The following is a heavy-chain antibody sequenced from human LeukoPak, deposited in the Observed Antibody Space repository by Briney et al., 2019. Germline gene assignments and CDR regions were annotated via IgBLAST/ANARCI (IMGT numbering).Heavy chain of an antibody. D-gene: IGHD2-2*01. Sequence: GRSLRLSCAASGFTFSSYAMHWVRQAPGKGLEWVAVISYDGSNKYYADSVKGRFTISRDNSKNTLYLQMNSLRAEDTAVYYCARDGGRTSSDAVEIWGQGTMVIVSS. J-gene: IGHJ3*02. CDR2: ISYDGSNK. CDR1: GFTFSSYA. CDR3: ARDGGRTSSDAVEI. V-gene: IGHV3-30-3*01.